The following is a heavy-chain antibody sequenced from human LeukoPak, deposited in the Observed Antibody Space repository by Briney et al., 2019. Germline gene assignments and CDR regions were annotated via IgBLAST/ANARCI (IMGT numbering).Heavy chain of an antibody. V-gene: IGHV4-31*03. CDR1: GGSISSGGYY. J-gene: IGHJ5*02. CDR2: IYYSGST. D-gene: IGHD3-22*01. CDR3: ARDTAYYDSSGYLT. Sequence: SQTLSLTCTVSGGSISSGGYYWSWIREHPGKGLEWIGYIYYSGSTYYNPSLKSRVTISVDTSKNQFSLKLSSVTAADTAVYYCARDTAYYDSSGYLTWGQGTLVTVSS.